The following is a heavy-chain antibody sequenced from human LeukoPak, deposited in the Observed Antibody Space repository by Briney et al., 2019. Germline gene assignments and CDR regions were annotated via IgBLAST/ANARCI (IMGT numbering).Heavy chain of an antibody. J-gene: IGHJ5*02. CDR2: AYYRGSP. CDR1: GRSISSSSYY. Sequence: SATLSLTCTVSGRSISSSSYYCGWIRQSPGKGLEWIGSAYYRGSPYYDPSLKSRVTISVDTSKNQFSLKLSSVTAADTAVYYCASHSAEYDILTGYHSYNSFDPWGQGILVTVSS. D-gene: IGHD3-9*01. V-gene: IGHV4-39*01. CDR3: ASHSAEYDILTGYHSYNSFDP.